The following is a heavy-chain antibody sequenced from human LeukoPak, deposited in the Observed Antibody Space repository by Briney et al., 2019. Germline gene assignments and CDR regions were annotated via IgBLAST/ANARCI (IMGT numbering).Heavy chain of an antibody. CDR2: ISGSGGST. Sequence: GGSLRLSCAASGFTFASYGMAWVRQAPGKGLEWVSAISGSGGSTYYADSVKGRFTISRDNSKNTLFLQMNSLRDEDTAVFYCARDRIVYSGSYDYWGQGALVTVSS. J-gene: IGHJ4*02. D-gene: IGHD1-26*01. V-gene: IGHV3-23*01. CDR1: GFTFASYG. CDR3: ARDRIVYSGSYDY.